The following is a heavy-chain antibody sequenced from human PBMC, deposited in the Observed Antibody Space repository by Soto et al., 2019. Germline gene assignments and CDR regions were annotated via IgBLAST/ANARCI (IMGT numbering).Heavy chain of an antibody. CDR3: ARDRSNSPDFFVS. V-gene: IGHV4-30-4*01. CDR1: GGSINNYEYY. Sequence: QVQLQESGPGLVKPSQTLSLTCSVSGGSINNYEYYWTWIRQPPGEGLECIGHIYYTGSTSYNPSLKSRVTISLDTSKNQFPLKVNSVSAADTAGYYCARDRSNSPDFFVSWGQGTLVTVSS. J-gene: IGHJ4*02. D-gene: IGHD1-1*01. CDR2: IYYTGST.